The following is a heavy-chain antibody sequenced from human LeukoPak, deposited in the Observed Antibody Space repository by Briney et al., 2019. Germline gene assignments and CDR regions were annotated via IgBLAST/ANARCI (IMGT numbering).Heavy chain of an antibody. D-gene: IGHD3-10*01. V-gene: IGHV3-23*01. CDR3: AKNYGSGSLPDY. CDR2: ISTSGDRT. CDR1: GFTFRSYP. Sequence: PGGSLRLSCAASGFTFRSYPMSWVRQAPGKGLEWVSGISTSGDRTYYADSVKGRFTISRDNSKNTLYLEMNSLRAEDTALYYCAKNYGSGSLPDYWGQGTLVTVSS. J-gene: IGHJ4*02.